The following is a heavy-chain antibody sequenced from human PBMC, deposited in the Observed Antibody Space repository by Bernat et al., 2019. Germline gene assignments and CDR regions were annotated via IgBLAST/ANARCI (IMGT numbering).Heavy chain of an antibody. CDR1: GFTFSSYA. J-gene: IGHJ3*02. CDR2: ISYDGSNK. D-gene: IGHD3-10*01. CDR3: ASDGRGDGVHAFDI. Sequence: QVQLVESGGGVVQPGRSLRLSCAASGFTFSSYAMHWVRQAPGKGLEWVAVISYDGSNKYYADSVKGRFTISRDNSKNTLYLQMNSLRAEDTAVYDCASDGRGDGVHAFDIWGQGTMVTVSS. V-gene: IGHV3-30-3*01.